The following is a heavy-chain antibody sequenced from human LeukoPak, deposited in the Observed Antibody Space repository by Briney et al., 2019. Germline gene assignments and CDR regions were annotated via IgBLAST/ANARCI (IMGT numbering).Heavy chain of an antibody. Sequence: TSETLSLTCDVYGGSFSGYYWSWIRQPPGKGLEWIGEITHSGSTNYNPSLKSRVTIPVDTSKNHFSLKLSSVTAADTALYYCARLLYGGSHDYWGQGTLVTVSS. CDR2: ITHSGST. CDR3: ARLLYGGSHDY. J-gene: IGHJ4*02. D-gene: IGHD3-16*01. V-gene: IGHV4-34*01. CDR1: GGSFSGYY.